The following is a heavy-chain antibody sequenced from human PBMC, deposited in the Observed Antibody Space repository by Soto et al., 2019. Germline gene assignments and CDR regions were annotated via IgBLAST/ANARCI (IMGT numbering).Heavy chain of an antibody. D-gene: IGHD5-18*01. Sequence: GGSLRLSCAASGFTFSTYAMSWVRQAPGKGLEWVSTISGGGGSTFYADSVKGRLTISRDNSKNTLYLQMNSLRAEDTAVYYCAKVNGYTYGPLDYWGQGTLVTGSS. J-gene: IGHJ4*02. V-gene: IGHV3-23*01. CDR3: AKVNGYTYGPLDY. CDR2: ISGGGGST. CDR1: GFTFSTYA.